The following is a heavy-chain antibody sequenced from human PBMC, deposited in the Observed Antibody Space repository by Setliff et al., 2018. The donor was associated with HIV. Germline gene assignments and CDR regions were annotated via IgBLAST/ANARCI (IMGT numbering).Heavy chain of an antibody. CDR2: ISSKRTSI. Sequence: PGGSLRLSCEASGFSFDDYCMNWVRQAPGKGLEWVSYISSKRTSIYYADSVKGRFTISRDNAKNSLYLQLNSLRAEDTAVYYCARDQVAVDSVARWRKEYFMDVWGKGTTATVSS. CDR1: GFSFDDYC. V-gene: IGHV3-48*01. D-gene: IGHD5-12*01. J-gene: IGHJ6*03. CDR3: ARDQVAVDSVARWRKEYFMDV.